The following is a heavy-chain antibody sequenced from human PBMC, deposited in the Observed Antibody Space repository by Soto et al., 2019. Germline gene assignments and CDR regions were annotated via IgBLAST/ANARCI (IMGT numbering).Heavy chain of an antibody. D-gene: IGHD5-12*01. CDR3: ARDLREMATISFGY. V-gene: IGHV1-46*03. Sequence: ASVKVSCKSSGYTFTSFYMHWVRQAPGQGLEWMGTINHSDGTTSSAQKFQGRVTMTRDTSTSTVYMELYSLRSEDTAVYYCARDLREMATISFGYWGQGTLVTVSS. CDR2: INHSDGTT. CDR1: GYTFTSFY. J-gene: IGHJ4*02.